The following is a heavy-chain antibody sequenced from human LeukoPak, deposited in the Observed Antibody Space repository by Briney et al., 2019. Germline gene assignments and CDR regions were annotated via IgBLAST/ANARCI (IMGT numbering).Heavy chain of an antibody. V-gene: IGHV1-69*17. Sequence: SVKVSCKASGGTFSSYAISWVRQAPGQGLEWMGGIIPIFGIANYAQKFQGRVTITADKSTSTAYMELSSLRSEDTAVYYCARDSGDYYDSSGYWPGNDNWGQGTLVTVSS. D-gene: IGHD3-22*01. J-gene: IGHJ4*02. CDR1: GGTFSSYA. CDR2: IIPIFGIA. CDR3: ARDSGDYYDSSGYWPGNDN.